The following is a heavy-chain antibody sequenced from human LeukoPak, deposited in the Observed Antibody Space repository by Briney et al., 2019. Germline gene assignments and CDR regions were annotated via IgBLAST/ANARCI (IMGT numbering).Heavy chain of an antibody. V-gene: IGHV4-61*02. CDR1: GGSISSGRYY. Sequence: SQTLSLTCSVFGGSISSGRYYWGWVRQPAGKGLEWIGRIYTSGTTNSNPSLRRRLSMSLDTSKNQFSLKLSSLTAADTAVCYCARMWRSAIGAVGRGGFYFDSWGQGTLVTVSS. CDR3: ARMWRSAIGAVGRGGFYFDS. D-gene: IGHD6-13*01. CDR2: IYTSGTT. J-gene: IGHJ4*02.